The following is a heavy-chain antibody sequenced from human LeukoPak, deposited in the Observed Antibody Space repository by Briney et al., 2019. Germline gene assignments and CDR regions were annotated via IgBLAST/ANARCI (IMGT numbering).Heavy chain of an antibody. CDR2: TYYRSKWYN. CDR3: ARDGKAVAVGYFDL. J-gene: IGHJ2*01. D-gene: IGHD6-19*01. CDR1: GDSVSSNSAT. Sequence: SQTLSLTCAISGDSVSSNSATWNWIRPSPSRGLEWLGRTYYRSKWYNDYAASVKSRITIKPDTSKNQFSLQLNSVTPEDTAVYYCARDGKAVAVGYFDLWGRGTLVTVSS. V-gene: IGHV6-1*01.